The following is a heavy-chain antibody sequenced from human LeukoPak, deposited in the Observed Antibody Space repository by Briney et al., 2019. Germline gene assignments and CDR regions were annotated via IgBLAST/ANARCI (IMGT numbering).Heavy chain of an antibody. CDR1: GGSISSYY. D-gene: IGHD3-10*01. Sequence: SETLSLTCTVSGGSISSYYWSWIRQPAGKGLEWIGRIYTSGSTNYNPSLKSRVTMSVDTSKNQFSLKLSSVTAADTAVYYCARESPNYYGSGSYLNYYYYMDVWGKGTTVTISS. CDR2: IYTSGST. V-gene: IGHV4-4*07. CDR3: ARESPNYYGSGSYLNYYYYMDV. J-gene: IGHJ6*03.